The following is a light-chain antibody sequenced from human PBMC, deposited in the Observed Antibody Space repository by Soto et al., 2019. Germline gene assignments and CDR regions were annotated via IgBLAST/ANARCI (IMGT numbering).Light chain of an antibody. CDR2: DAS. V-gene: IGKV3-11*01. Sequence: EIVLTQSPATLSLSLGERATLSCRASQSVSSYLAWYQHKPGQGPRLLIYDASKRATGLPARFSVSGSGTDFTLTISILDPEDFAFHYCQQRSYWPIAFRQGTRLEIK. CDR1: QSVSSY. J-gene: IGKJ5*01. CDR3: QQRSYWPIA.